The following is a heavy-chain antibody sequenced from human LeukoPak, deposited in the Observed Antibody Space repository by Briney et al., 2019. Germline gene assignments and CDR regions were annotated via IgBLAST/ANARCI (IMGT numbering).Heavy chain of an antibody. D-gene: IGHD4-17*01. V-gene: IGHV1-46*01. CDR1: GYTFTSYY. Sequence: ASVKVSCKASGYTFTSYYMHWVRQAPVQGLEWMGIINPSGGSTSYAQKFQGRVTMTRDMSTSTVYMELSSLRSEDTAVYYCARDSALLNNGDWYGGSDYWGQGTLVTVSS. CDR3: ARDSALLNNGDWYGGSDY. CDR2: INPSGGST. J-gene: IGHJ4*02.